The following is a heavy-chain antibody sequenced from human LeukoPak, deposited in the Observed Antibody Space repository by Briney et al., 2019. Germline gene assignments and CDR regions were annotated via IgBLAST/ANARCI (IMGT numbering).Heavy chain of an antibody. CDR3: AKDGYSSSWYIFIGPPGEHEYFQH. Sequence: GGSLSLSCAASGFTFSSYSMNWVRQAPGKGLEWVSSISSSSSYIYYADSVKGRFTVSRDNAKNSLYLQMNSLRAEDTALYYCAKDGYSSSWYIFIGPPGEHEYFQHWGQGTLVTVSS. J-gene: IGHJ1*01. CDR2: ISSSSSYI. V-gene: IGHV3-21*04. CDR1: GFTFSSYS. D-gene: IGHD6-13*01.